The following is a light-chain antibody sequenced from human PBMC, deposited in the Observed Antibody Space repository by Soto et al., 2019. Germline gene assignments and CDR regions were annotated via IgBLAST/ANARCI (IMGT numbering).Light chain of an antibody. V-gene: IGLV2-14*01. CDR3: CSYTSGSTPWV. CDR2: EVS. CDR1: SSDIGGYNY. Sequence: QSVLTQPASMSGSPGQSITISCTGTSSDIGGYNYVSWYQQHPGKAPKLVISEVSNRPSGVSNRFSGSKSGNTASLTISGLQAEDEADYYCCSYTSGSTPWVFGGGTKVTVL. J-gene: IGLJ3*02.